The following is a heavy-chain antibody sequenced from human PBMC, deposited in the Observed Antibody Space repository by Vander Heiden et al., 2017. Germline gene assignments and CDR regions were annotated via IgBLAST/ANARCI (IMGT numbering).Heavy chain of an antibody. CDR3: AKSRGYCSSTSCYRAANWFDP. V-gene: IGHV3-74*01. CDR2: IKSDGSRT. CDR1: GFTFSSYW. J-gene: IGHJ5*02. D-gene: IGHD2-2*02. Sequence: EVQLVESGGGLVQPGGSLRLSCAASGFTFSSYWMHWVRQAPGKGLGWVARIKSDGSRTSYADAGKGRFTISRDNAKNTLYLQMNSLRAEDTAVYYCAKSRGYCSSTSCYRAANWFDPWGQGTLVTVSS.